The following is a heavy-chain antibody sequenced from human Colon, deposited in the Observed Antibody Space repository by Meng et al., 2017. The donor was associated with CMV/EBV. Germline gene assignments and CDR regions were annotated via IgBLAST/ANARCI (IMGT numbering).Heavy chain of an antibody. CDR1: GFTFSSYA. D-gene: IGHD6-13*01. CDR2: ISGSGGST. CDR3: ATFPPWGI. Sequence: GESLKISCAASGFTFSSYAMSWVRQAPGRGLEWVSAISGSGGSTYYADSVTGRFTISRDNSKNTLYLQMNSLRAEDTAVYYCATFPPWGIWGQGTLVTVSS. J-gene: IGHJ4*02. V-gene: IGHV3-23*01.